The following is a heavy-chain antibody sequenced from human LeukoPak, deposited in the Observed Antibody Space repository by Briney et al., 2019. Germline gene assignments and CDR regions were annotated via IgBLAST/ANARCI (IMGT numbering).Heavy chain of an antibody. CDR1: GYTFTGYY. Sequence: ASVKVSCKASGYTFTGYYMHWVRQAPGQGLEWMGWINPNSGGTNYAQKFQGRVTMTRDTSISTAYMELSRLRSDDTAVYYCARAMVPIYYDSSEEYYFDYWGQGTLVTVSS. D-gene: IGHD3-22*01. V-gene: IGHV1-2*02. CDR3: ARAMVPIYYDSSEEYYFDY. CDR2: INPNSGGT. J-gene: IGHJ4*02.